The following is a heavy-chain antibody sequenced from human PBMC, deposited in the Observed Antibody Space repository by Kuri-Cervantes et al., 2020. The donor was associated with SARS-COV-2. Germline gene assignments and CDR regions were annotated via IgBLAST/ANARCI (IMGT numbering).Heavy chain of an antibody. CDR2: IYYSGST. Sequence: GSLRLSCTVSGGSISSYYWSWIRQPPGKGLEWIGYIYYSGSTNYNPSLKSRVTISVDTSKNQFSLKLSSVTAADTAVYCCARGRQFWDIVVVVAARWFDPWGQGTLVTVSS. J-gene: IGHJ5*02. CDR1: GGSISSYY. CDR3: ARGRQFWDIVVVVAARWFDP. V-gene: IGHV4-59*12. D-gene: IGHD2-15*01.